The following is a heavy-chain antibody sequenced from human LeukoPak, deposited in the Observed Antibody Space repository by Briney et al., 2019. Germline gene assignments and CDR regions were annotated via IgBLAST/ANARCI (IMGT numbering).Heavy chain of an antibody. CDR2: IYYSGST. V-gene: IGHV4-59*01. CDR1: GGSISSYY. D-gene: IGHD2-2*01. CDR3: ARAHKDCSSTSCPFDY. J-gene: IGHJ4*02. Sequence: SETLSLTCTVPGGSISSYYWSWIRQPPGKGLEWIGYIYYSGSTNYNPSLKSRVTISVDTSKNQFSLKLSSVTAADTAVYYCARAHKDCSSTSCPFDYWGQGTLVTVSS.